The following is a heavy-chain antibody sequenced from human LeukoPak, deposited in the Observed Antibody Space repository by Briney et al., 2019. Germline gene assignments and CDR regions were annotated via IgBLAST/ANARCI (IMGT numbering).Heavy chain of an antibody. CDR3: TTAGIVGATISYNYYYYGMDV. CDR2: IKSKTDGGTI. J-gene: IGHJ6*02. Sequence: GGSLRLSCVASGFTFSNAWMSWVRQAPGKGLEWVGRIKSKTDGGTIDYAAPVKGRFTISRDDSKNTLYLQMNSLKTEDTALYYCTTAGIVGATISYNYYYYGMDVWGQGTTVTVSS. V-gene: IGHV3-15*01. D-gene: IGHD1-26*01. CDR1: GFTFSNAW.